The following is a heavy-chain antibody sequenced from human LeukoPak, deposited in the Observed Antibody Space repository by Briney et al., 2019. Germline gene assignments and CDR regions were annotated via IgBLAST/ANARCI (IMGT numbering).Heavy chain of an antibody. CDR3: ARDRRSGWYDY. CDR2: INPSGGST. CDR1: GYTFASYY. J-gene: IGHJ4*02. V-gene: IGHV1-46*01. Sequence: GASVKVSCKASGYTFASYYMHWVRQAPGQGLEWMGIINPSGGSTSYAQKFQGRVTMTRDTSTSTVYMELSSLRSEDTAVYYCARDRRSGWYDYWGQGTLVTVSS. D-gene: IGHD6-19*01.